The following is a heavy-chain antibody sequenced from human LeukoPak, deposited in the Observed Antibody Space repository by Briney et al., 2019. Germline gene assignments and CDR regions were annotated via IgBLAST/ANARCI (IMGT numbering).Heavy chain of an antibody. CDR3: ARASARVYRSGSSSIDY. Sequence: QPGGSLRLSCAASGFTFSSYSMNWVRQAPGKGLEWVSYISSSSSTIYYADSVKGRFTISRDNVKNSLYLQMNSLRAEDTAVYYCARASARVYRSGSSSIDYWGQGTLVTVSS. J-gene: IGHJ4*02. D-gene: IGHD3-10*01. V-gene: IGHV3-48*04. CDR1: GFTFSSYS. CDR2: ISSSSSTI.